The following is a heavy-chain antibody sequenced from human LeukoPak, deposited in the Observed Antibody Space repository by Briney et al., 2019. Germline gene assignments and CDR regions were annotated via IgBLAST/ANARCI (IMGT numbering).Heavy chain of an antibody. Sequence: GGSLRLSCAASGFTFSSYAMSWVRQAPGKGLEWVSAISGSGGSTYYADSVKGRFTFSRDKSKNMLHLDMNSLRADDTAVYYCATQPESYGDSASYFHHWGQGTLVTVSS. CDR1: GFTFSSYA. CDR3: ATQPESYGDSASYFHH. D-gene: IGHD4-17*01. CDR2: ISGSGGST. V-gene: IGHV3-23*01. J-gene: IGHJ1*01.